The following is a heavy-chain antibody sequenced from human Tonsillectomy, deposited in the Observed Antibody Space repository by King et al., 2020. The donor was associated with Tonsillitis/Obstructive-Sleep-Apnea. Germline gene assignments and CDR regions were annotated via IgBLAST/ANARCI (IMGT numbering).Heavy chain of an antibody. CDR2: VYYSGTT. Sequence: QLQESGPGLVKPSETLSLICTVSGGSISSRSYYWGWIRQPPGKGLEWIGSVYYSGTTYYNPSLKSRVTISVDTSKNQFSLKLTSVTAADTAVYYCARHSEDHSYSYYMDVWGKGTTVTVSS. CDR3: ARHSEDHSYSYYMDV. J-gene: IGHJ6*03. CDR1: GGSISSRSYY. D-gene: IGHD1-14*01. V-gene: IGHV4-39*01.